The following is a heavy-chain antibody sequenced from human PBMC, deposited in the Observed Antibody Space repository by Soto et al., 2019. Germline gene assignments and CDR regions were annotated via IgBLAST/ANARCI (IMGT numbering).Heavy chain of an antibody. V-gene: IGHV3-30*18. CDR3: AKVISGGYCSGGSCLHYGMDV. CDR2: ISYDGSNK. Sequence: GGSLRLSCAASGFTFSSYGMHWVRQAPGKGLEWVAVISYDGSNKYYADSVKGRFTISSDNSKNTLYLQMNSLRAEDTAVYYCAKVISGGYCSGGSCLHYGMDVRGHGTTVTVSS. CDR1: GFTFSSYG. J-gene: IGHJ6*02. D-gene: IGHD2-15*01.